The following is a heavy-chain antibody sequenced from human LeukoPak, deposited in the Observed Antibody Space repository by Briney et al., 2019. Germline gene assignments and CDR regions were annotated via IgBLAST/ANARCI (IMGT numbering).Heavy chain of an antibody. V-gene: IGHV2-70*01. D-gene: IGHD1-26*01. CDR2: IDWDDDK. Sequence: SGPALVKPTQTLTLTCTFSGFPLSTSGMCVSWIRQPPGKALEWLALIDWDDDKYYSTSLKTRLTISKDTSKNQVVLTMTNMDPVDTATYYCARTSTGSGSYFFDYWGQGTLVTVSS. CDR1: GFPLSTSGMC. CDR3: ARTSTGSGSYFFDY. J-gene: IGHJ4*02.